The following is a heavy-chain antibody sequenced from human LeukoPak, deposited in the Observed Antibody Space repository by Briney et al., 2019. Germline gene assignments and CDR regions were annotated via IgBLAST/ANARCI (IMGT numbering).Heavy chain of an antibody. CDR1: GGSVSSGSYY. V-gene: IGHV4-61*01. J-gene: IGHJ5*02. Sequence: PSETLSLTCTVSGGSVSSGSYYWSWIRQPPGKGLEWIGYIYYSGSTNYNPSLKSRVTISVDTSKNQFSLKLSSVTAADTAVYYCASIIAAAGGFDPWGQGTLVTVSS. CDR3: ASIIAAAGGFDP. CDR2: IYYSGST. D-gene: IGHD6-13*01.